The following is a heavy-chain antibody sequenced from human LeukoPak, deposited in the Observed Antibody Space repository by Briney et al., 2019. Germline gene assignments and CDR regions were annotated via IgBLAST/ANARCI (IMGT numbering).Heavy chain of an antibody. CDR3: ATRAVPAAAQLEIDY. V-gene: IGHV3-15*01. CDR2: IKSNADGGTT. Sequence: GGSLRLSCAASGFTFSNAWMAWVRQAPGKGLELVGRIKSNADGGTTDYAAPAKGRFTISRDDSKNTLYLQMNSLRAEDTAVYYCATRAVPAAAQLEIDYWGQGTLVTVSS. J-gene: IGHJ4*02. CDR1: GFTFSNAW. D-gene: IGHD2-2*01.